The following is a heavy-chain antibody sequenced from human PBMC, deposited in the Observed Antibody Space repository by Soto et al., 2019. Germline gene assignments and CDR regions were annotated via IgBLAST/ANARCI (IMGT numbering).Heavy chain of an antibody. J-gene: IGHJ4*02. Sequence: SETLSLTCTVSGGSISSYYWSWIRQPPGKGLEWIGYIYYSGSTNYNPSLKSRVTISVDTSKNQFSLKLSSVTAADTAVYYCARHQVERPLASFDYWGQGTLVTFSS. CDR1: GGSISSYY. CDR2: IYYSGST. V-gene: IGHV4-59*08. CDR3: ARHQVERPLASFDY. D-gene: IGHD1-1*01.